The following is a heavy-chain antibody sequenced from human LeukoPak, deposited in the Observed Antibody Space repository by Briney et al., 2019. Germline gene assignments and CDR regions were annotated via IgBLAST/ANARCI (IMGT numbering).Heavy chain of an antibody. CDR1: GYTFTGYY. V-gene: IGHV1-2*06. D-gene: IGHD6-13*01. Sequence: ASVKASCKASGYTFTGYYMHWVRQAPGQGLGWMGRTNPNSGGTNYAQKFQGRVTMTRDTSISTAYMELSRLRSDDTAVYYCARDTSSSWSYYYYYYMDVWGKGTTVTVSS. CDR2: TNPNSGGT. CDR3: ARDTSSSWSYYYYYYMDV. J-gene: IGHJ6*03.